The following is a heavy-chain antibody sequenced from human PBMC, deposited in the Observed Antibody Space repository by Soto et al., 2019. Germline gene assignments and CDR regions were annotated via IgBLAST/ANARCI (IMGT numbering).Heavy chain of an antibody. D-gene: IGHD2-15*01. CDR1: GFTFRFYG. V-gene: IGHV3-30*18. CDR3: AKDRGGDCSDDACYFGGDY. Sequence: GGSLRLSCAVSGFTFRFYGMHWVRQAPGKGLECVAVISHDGSNAFYADSVKGRFTISRDNSRNMLYLQMNSLKLEDTAVYYCAKDRGGDCSDDACYFGGDYWGRGNLVTVSS. CDR2: ISHDGSNA. J-gene: IGHJ4*02.